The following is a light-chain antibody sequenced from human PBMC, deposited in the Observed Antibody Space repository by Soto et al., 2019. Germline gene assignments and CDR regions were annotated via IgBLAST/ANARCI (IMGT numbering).Light chain of an antibody. J-gene: IGKJ1*01. Sequence: AIQMTPSPSSLSASVGDRVTITCRASQGIRNDLGLYRQKPGKGPTLLIYAASSLQSGVPSRFSGSGSGTDFTLTISSLQPEDFAPYYCLRDDNFPWTFGQGPKVEIK. V-gene: IGKV1-6*01. CDR2: AAS. CDR3: LRDDNFPWT. CDR1: QGIRND.